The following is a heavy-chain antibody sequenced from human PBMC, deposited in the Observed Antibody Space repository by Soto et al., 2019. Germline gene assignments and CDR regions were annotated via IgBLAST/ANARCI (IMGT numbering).Heavy chain of an antibody. Sequence: PSETLSLTCTVSGGSISSNYWTWIRQPPGKGLEWIGYVYNSGSTNYNPSLKSRVTISDDTPKSQFSLKVNSMTAADTAVYYCARYRREAVAGYTLDNWGQGILVTVSS. V-gene: IGHV4-59*01. CDR2: VYNSGST. D-gene: IGHD6-13*01. J-gene: IGHJ4*02. CDR1: GGSISSNY. CDR3: ARYRREAVAGYTLDN.